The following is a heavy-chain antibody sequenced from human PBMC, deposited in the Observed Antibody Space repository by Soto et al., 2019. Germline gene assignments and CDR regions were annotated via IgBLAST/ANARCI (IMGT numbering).Heavy chain of an antibody. CDR3: AHRPCGSSDTFHN. CDR1: GFSLSSSGVS. CDR2: INWVGDG. V-gene: IGHV2-5*02. J-gene: IGHJ3*02. Sequence: QITLKESGPTLLKPTETLTLTCTVSGFSLSSSGVSVGWIRQPPGKALVWLAPINWVGDGRYSPSLKSRLTATKVNSVNHVVLTVTNMDPVDTATYYGAHRPCGSSDTFHNWGGGIMVTVSS.